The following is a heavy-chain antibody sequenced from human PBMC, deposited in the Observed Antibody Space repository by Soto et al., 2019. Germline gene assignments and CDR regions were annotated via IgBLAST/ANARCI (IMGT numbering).Heavy chain of an antibody. Sequence: GGSLRLSCAASGFTVNSNYMSWVRQAPGKGLEWVANIKQDGSEKYYVDSVKGRFTISRDNAKNSLYLQMNSLRAEDTAVYYCARDPSVVVVAATPYYYYGMDVWGQGTTVTVS. CDR2: IKQDGSEK. J-gene: IGHJ6*02. CDR1: GFTVNSNY. CDR3: ARDPSVVVVAATPYYYYGMDV. D-gene: IGHD2-15*01. V-gene: IGHV3-7*01.